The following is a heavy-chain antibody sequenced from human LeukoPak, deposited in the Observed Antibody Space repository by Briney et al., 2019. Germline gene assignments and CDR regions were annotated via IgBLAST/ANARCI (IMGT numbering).Heavy chain of an antibody. CDR1: GYTFTVYY. Sequence: VASVTVSCKASGYTFTVYYMHWVRQAPGQGLEWMGWINPNSGGTNYAQKFQGRVTMTRDTSISTAYMELSRLRSDDTAVYYCAIAVAGTYYYYGMDVWGQGTTVTVSS. V-gene: IGHV1-2*02. CDR2: INPNSGGT. D-gene: IGHD6-19*01. CDR3: AIAVAGTYYYYGMDV. J-gene: IGHJ6*02.